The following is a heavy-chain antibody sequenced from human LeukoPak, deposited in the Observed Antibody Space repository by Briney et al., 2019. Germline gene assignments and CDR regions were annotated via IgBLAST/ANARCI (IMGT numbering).Heavy chain of an antibody. Sequence: SETLALTCTVSGGSISSRSDYWGWIRKPPGNGLQWIGSIYYTGSTHYNPSLKSRVTISVDTSKNQFSLKLSTVTAADTAVYYCARRPGEYGGNDFDYWGQGTLVTVSS. CDR2: IYYTGST. V-gene: IGHV4-39*01. CDR3: ARRPGEYGGNDFDY. CDR1: GGSISSRSDY. D-gene: IGHD4/OR15-4a*01. J-gene: IGHJ4*02.